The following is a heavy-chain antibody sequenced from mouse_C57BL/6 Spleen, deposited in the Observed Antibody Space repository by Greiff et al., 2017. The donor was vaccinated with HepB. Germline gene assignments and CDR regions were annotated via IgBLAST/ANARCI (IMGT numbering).Heavy chain of an antibody. V-gene: IGHV1-59*01. Sequence: QVQLQQPGAELVRPGPSVKLSCKASGYTFTSYWMHWVKQRPGQGLEWIGVIDPSDSYTNYNQKFKGKATLTVDTSSSTAYMQLSSLTSEDSAVYYCARHYGSKDYAMDYWGQGTSVTVSS. D-gene: IGHD1-1*01. CDR3: ARHYGSKDYAMDY. J-gene: IGHJ4*01. CDR1: GYTFTSYW. CDR2: IDPSDSYT.